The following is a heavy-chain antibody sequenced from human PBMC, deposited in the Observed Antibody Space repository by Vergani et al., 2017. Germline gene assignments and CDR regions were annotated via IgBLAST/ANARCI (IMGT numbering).Heavy chain of an antibody. J-gene: IGHJ6*03. V-gene: IGHV1-69*01. CDR3: ARDLLAAAGKSRYYYFYYYMDV. D-gene: IGHD6-13*01. CDR2: IIPIFGTA. Sequence: QVQLVQSGAEVKKPGSSVKVSCKASGGTFSSYAISWVRQAPGQGLEWMGGIIPIFGTANYAQKFQGRVTITADESTSTAYMELSSLRSEDTAVYYCARDLLAAAGKSRYYYFYYYMDVWGKGTTVIVSS. CDR1: GGTFSSYA.